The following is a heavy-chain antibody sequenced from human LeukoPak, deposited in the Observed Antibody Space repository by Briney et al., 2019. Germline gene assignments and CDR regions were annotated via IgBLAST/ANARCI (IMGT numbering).Heavy chain of an antibody. D-gene: IGHD6-13*01. V-gene: IGHV5-51*01. Sequence: GESLKISCKGSGYSFTSYWIGWVRQMPGKGLEWMGIIYPGDSDTRYSPSFQGQVTISADKSISTAYLQWSSLKASDTAMYYCARQSDSSGWLGGDYFDYWGQGTLVTVSS. CDR3: ARQSDSSGWLGGDYFDY. CDR1: GYSFTSYW. J-gene: IGHJ4*02. CDR2: IYPGDSDT.